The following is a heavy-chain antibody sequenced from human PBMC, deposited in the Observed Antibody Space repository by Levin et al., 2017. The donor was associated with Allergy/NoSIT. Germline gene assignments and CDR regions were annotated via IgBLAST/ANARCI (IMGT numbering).Heavy chain of an antibody. Sequence: SSETLSLTCTVSGASISRGSYYWTWIRQLPGTGLEWIGFIPHSGSASYNPSLRSRLTLSLDTSKNQFSLKLASVTVADTAVYYCARDECAWFGECYGPDVWGQGTTVIVSS. D-gene: IGHD3-10*01. CDR2: IPHSGSA. V-gene: IGHV4-31*03. CDR3: ARDECAWFGECYGPDV. J-gene: IGHJ6*02. CDR1: GASISRGSYY.